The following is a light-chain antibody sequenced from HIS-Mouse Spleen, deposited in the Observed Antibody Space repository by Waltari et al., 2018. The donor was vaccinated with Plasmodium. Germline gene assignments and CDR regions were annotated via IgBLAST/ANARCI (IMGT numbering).Light chain of an antibody. CDR3: QQYNNWSFT. CDR2: GAS. J-gene: IGKJ3*01. Sequence: EIVMTQSPATLSVSPGERATLSCRASQSVSSNLACYQQKPGQAPGLLIYGASTRATGIPARFSGSVSGTEFTLTISSLQSEDFAVYYCQQYNNWSFTFGPGTKVDIK. CDR1: QSVSSN. V-gene: IGKV3-15*01.